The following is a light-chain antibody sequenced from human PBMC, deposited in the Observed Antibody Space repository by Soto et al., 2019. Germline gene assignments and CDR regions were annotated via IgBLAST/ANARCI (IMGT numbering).Light chain of an antibody. V-gene: IGLV2-14*03. J-gene: IGLJ2*01. CDR1: SSDVDDYNY. Sequence: QSALTQPASVSGSPGQSITISCTGTSSDVDDYNYVSWYQQHPGKAPKLIISDVSTRPSGVSSRFSGSKSDTTATLTISGLQAEDEADYYCSSYPSTNTVLVGGGTKLTVL. CDR3: SSYPSTNTVL. CDR2: DVS.